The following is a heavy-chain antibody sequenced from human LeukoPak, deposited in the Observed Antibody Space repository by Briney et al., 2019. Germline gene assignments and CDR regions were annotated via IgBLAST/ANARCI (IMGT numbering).Heavy chain of an antibody. CDR2: MSRSGDIV. CDR3: ARHYFADKYSGYDNDFDY. D-gene: IGHD5-12*01. J-gene: IGHJ4*02. Sequence: PGGSLRLSCAASGFTFSDYNMNWVRQVPGKGLESVSYMSRSGDIVYYADSVKGRFTISRDNAKNSLYLQMNSLRAEDTAVYYCARHYFADKYSGYDNDFDYWGQGTLVTVSS. V-gene: IGHV3-48*04. CDR1: GFTFSDYN.